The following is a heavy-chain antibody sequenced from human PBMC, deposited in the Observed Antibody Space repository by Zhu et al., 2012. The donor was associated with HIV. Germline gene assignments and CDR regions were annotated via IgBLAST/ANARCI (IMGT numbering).Heavy chain of an antibody. CDR3: ARGQDVSYCGSDCYSNWFDP. D-gene: IGHD2-21*02. Sequence: QVQLQESGPGLVKPSETLSLTCAVSGYSISSGYYWGWIRQPPGKGLEWIASIYHSGNTFYNPSLKSRVTMSVDASENQFSLKLSSVTAADTAVYYCARGQDVSYCGSDCYSNWFDPWGQGNPGHRLL. V-gene: IGHV4-38-2*01. J-gene: IGHJ5*02. CDR1: GYSISSGYY. CDR2: IYHSGNT.